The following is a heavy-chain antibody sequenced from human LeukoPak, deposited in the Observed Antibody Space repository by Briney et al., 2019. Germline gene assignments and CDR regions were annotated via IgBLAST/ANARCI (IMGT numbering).Heavy chain of an antibody. V-gene: IGHV3-48*04. CDR3: ARGSSSGRYISSWYFDL. D-gene: IGHD6-19*01. J-gene: IGHJ2*01. CDR1: GFSFSSYS. Sequence: GGSLRLSCAASGFSFSSYSMNWVRQAPGKGLEWVSYISSTSSTISYSDSVKGRFTISRDNAKNSLYLQMNSLRAEDTAVYYCARGSSSGRYISSWYFDLWGRGTLVTVSS. CDR2: ISSTSSTI.